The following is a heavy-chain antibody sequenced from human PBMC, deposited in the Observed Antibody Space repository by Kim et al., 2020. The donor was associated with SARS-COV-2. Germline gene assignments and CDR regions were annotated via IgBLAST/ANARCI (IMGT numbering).Heavy chain of an antibody. Sequence: GGSLRLSCAASGFTFSGYSMNWVRQAPGKGLEWVSSISSSSSYIYYADSVKGRFTISRDKAKNSLYLQMNSLRAEDTAVYYCARDFLPGGMPKEFDYWVQGTLVTVSS. CDR2: ISSSSSYI. CDR1: GFTFSGYS. V-gene: IGHV3-21*01. J-gene: IGHJ4*02. D-gene: IGHD2-2*01. CDR3: ARDFLPGGMPKEFDY.